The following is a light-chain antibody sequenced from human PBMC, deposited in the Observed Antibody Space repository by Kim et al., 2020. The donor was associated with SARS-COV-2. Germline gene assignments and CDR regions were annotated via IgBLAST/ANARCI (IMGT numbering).Light chain of an antibody. CDR1: QRISSH. CDR2: GAS. J-gene: IGKJ5*01. Sequence: IVRTHTPAPLSVSPGENAPLPGRARQRISSHLCWYQQKPGQAPRVLIYGASTRAAGIPARFSGSGSGTEFTLTISSLQSDDFATYYCQQYNYWRAFGQGTRLEIK. V-gene: IGKV3-15*01. CDR3: QQYNYWRA.